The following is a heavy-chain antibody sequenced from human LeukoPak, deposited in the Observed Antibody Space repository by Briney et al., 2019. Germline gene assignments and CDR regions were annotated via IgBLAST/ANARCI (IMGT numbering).Heavy chain of an antibody. Sequence: SQTLSLTCAISGDSVSSKNGAWNWIRQSPSRGLEWLGRTYYRSKWYDEYADSVKGRITISPDTSKNQFSLHVYSVTPEDTAVYYCARDLGTSGWYTFDFWGQGTLVTVSS. V-gene: IGHV6-1*01. D-gene: IGHD6-19*01. CDR3: ARDLGTSGWYTFDF. CDR2: TYYRSKWYD. J-gene: IGHJ5*01. CDR1: GDSVSSKNGA.